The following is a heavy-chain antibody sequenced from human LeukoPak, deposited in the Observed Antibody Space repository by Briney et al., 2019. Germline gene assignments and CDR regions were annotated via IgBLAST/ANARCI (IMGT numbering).Heavy chain of an antibody. CDR3: ARDYGSGSYYLDY. J-gene: IGHJ4*02. CDR1: GFTFSSYW. D-gene: IGHD3-10*01. V-gene: IGHV3-7*01. Sequence: GGSLRLSCAASGFTFSSYWMSCVRQAPGKGVEWVANIKQDGSEKYYVDSVKGRFTISRDNAKNSLYLQMNSLRAEDTAVYYCARDYGSGSYYLDYWGQGTLVTVSS. CDR2: IKQDGSEK.